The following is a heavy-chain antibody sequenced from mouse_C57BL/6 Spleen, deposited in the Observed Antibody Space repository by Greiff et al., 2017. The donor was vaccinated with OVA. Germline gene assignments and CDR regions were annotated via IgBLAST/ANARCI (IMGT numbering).Heavy chain of an antibody. CDR1: GFTFSDYG. CDR2: ISSGSSTI. Sequence: EVKLMESGGGLVKPGGSLKLSCAASGFTFSDYGMHWVRQAPEKGLEWVAYISSGSSTIYYADTVKGRFTISRDNAKNTLFLQMTSLRSEDTAMYYCARSYDYDGGDWYFDVWGTGTTVTVSS. D-gene: IGHD2-4*01. V-gene: IGHV5-17*01. CDR3: ARSYDYDGGDWYFDV. J-gene: IGHJ1*03.